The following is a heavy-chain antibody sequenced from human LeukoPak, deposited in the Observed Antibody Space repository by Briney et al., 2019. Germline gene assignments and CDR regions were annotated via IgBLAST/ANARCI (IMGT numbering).Heavy chain of an antibody. CDR1: GFTFSSFW. CDR2: INIDGSGT. Sequence: GGSLILSCAASGFTFSSFWMHWVRQAPGKGLVWVSRINIDGSGTTYADSVKGRFTISRDNAKNTLYLQMNSLRVEDTAVYYCARVRPGYYYMDVWGKGTTVTVSS. V-gene: IGHV3-74*01. D-gene: IGHD7-27*01. J-gene: IGHJ6*03. CDR3: ARVRPGYYYMDV.